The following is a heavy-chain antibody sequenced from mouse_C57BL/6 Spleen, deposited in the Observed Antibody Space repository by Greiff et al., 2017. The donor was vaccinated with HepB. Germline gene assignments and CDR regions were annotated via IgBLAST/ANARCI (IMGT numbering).Heavy chain of an antibody. V-gene: IGHV5-17*01. D-gene: IGHD1-1*01. Sequence: EVQLVESGGGLVKPGGSLKLSCAASGFTFSDYGMHWVRQAPEKGMEWVAYISRGSSTIYYADTVKGRFNISRDNAKNTLFLQMTSLRSEDTAMYYCALLHITTVVATSNWYFDVWGTGTTVTVSS. CDR3: ALLHITTVVATSNWYFDV. CDR2: ISRGSSTI. J-gene: IGHJ1*03. CDR1: GFTFSDYG.